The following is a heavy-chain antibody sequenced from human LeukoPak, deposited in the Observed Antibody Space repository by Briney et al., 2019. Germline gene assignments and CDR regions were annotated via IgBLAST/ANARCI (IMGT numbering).Heavy chain of an antibody. CDR1: GGSISGYY. D-gene: IGHD1-20*01. Sequence: SETLSLTCTVSGGSISGYYWSWIRQPPGKGLEWIGYINYRGTTNYNPSLKSRVTTSIDTSKNQFSLKLSSVTAADTAVYYCARDKTITAGESTSYYGIDVWGQGTTVTVSS. CDR3: ARDKTITAGESTSYYGIDV. CDR2: INYRGTT. V-gene: IGHV4-59*01. J-gene: IGHJ6*02.